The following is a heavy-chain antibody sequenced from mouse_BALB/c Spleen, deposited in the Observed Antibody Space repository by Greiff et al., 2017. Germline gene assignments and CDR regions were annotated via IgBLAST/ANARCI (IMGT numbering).Heavy chain of an antibody. CDR2: IDPANGNT. CDR3: ARSGLGPYYFDY. Sequence: VQLQQSGAELVKPGASVKLSCTASGFNIKDTYMHWVKQRPEQGLEWIGRIDPANGNTKYDPKFQGKATITADTSSTTAYLQLSSLTSEDTAVYYCARSGLGPYYFDYWGQGTTLTVSS. J-gene: IGHJ2*01. D-gene: IGHD4-1*01. V-gene: IGHV14-3*02. CDR1: GFNIKDTY.